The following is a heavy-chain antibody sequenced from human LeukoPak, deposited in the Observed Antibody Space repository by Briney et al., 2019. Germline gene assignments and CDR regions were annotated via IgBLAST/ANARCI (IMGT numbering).Heavy chain of an antibody. CDR1: GGSISSSSYY. D-gene: IGHD1-26*01. Sequence: SETLSLTCTVSGGSISSSSYYWGWIRQPPGKGLEWIGSIYYSGSTYYNPSLKSRVTISVDTSKNQFSLKLSSVTAADTAVYYCAKNGQSGFSFDPWGQGTLVTVSS. J-gene: IGHJ5*02. CDR2: IYYSGST. V-gene: IGHV4-39*01. CDR3: AKNGQSGFSFDP.